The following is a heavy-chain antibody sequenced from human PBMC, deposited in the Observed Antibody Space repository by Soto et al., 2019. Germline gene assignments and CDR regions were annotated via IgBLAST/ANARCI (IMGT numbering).Heavy chain of an antibody. V-gene: IGHV3-23*01. D-gene: IGHD5-18*01. J-gene: IGHJ6*02. CDR1: GFTFSSYA. CDR2: ISGTAGSS. CDR3: VKDEDRYSYRLMDV. Sequence: EVQLLESGGGLVQPGGSLRVSCAASGFTFSSYAMTWVRQAPGKGLEWVSGISGTAGSSYYADSVKGRFTISRDNSKNTLYLQMNSLRAEDTAVYYCVKDEDRYSYRLMDVWGQGTTVTVSS.